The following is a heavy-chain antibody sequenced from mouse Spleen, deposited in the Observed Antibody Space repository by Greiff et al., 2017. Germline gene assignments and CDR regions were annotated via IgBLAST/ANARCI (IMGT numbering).Heavy chain of an antibody. J-gene: IGHJ4*01. D-gene: IGHD3-1*01. V-gene: IGHV1-50*01. CDR3: ARSCSGYVGGAMDY. Sequence: QVQLQQPGAELVKPGASVKLSCKASGYTFTSYWMQWVKQRPGQGLEWIGEIDPSDSYTNYNQKFKGKATLTVDTSSSTAYMQLSSLTSEDSAVFYCARSCSGYVGGAMDYWGQGTSVTVSS. CDR1: GYTFTSYW. CDR2: IDPSDSYT.